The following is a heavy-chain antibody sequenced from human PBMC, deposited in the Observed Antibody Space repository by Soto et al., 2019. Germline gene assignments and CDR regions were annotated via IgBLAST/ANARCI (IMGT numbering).Heavy chain of an antibody. Sequence: GGSLRLSCAASGFTFSSYGMHWVRQAPGKGLEWVAVIWYDGSNKYYADSVKGRFTISRDNSKNTLYLQMNSLRAEDTAVYYCARESGEMATVPTTFDYWGQGTLVTVSS. J-gene: IGHJ4*02. D-gene: IGHD5-12*01. CDR3: ARESGEMATVPTTFDY. CDR2: IWYDGSNK. CDR1: GFTFSSYG. V-gene: IGHV3-33*01.